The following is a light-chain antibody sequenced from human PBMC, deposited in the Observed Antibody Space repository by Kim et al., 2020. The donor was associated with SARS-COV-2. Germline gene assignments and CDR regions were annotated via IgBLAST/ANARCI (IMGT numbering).Light chain of an antibody. V-gene: IGLV2-14*03. CDR1: SSDVSGYNY. J-gene: IGLJ2*01. CDR3: SSYISSSTPGV. Sequence: QSALTQPASVSGSPGQSITISCIGISSDVSGYNYVSWYQQHPGKAPKLMIYDVSYRPSGVSNRFSGSKSGNTASLTISGLQTEDEADYYCSSYISSSTPGVFGGGTQLTVL. CDR2: DVS.